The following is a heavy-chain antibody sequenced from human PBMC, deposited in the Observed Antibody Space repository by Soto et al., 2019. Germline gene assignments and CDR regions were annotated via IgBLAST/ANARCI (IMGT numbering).Heavy chain of an antibody. CDR1: GFTFSSYS. D-gene: IGHD1-26*01. J-gene: IGHJ4*02. CDR2: ISSGSSYI. Sequence: EVQLVESGGGLVKHGGSLRLSCAASGFTFSSYSMNWVRQAPGKGLEWVSSISSGSSYIFYMDSVKGRFTISRDNAKNSLYLQMNSLRAEDTALYYCARDQELDYWGQGNLVTVSS. V-gene: IGHV3-21*01. CDR3: ARDQELDY.